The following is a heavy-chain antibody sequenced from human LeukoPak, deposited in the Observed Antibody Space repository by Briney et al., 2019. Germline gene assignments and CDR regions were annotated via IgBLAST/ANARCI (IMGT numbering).Heavy chain of an antibody. V-gene: IGHV3-43D*04. D-gene: IGHD3-10*01. CDR3: AKVFYGSGSYGTNYYGMDV. J-gene: IGHJ6*04. CDR2: ISWDGYST. CDR1: GFTFDDYA. Sequence: GGSLRLSCAASGFTFDDYAMHWVRQTPGKGLEWVSLISWDGYSTYYADSVKGRFTIPRDNSKNSLYLQMNSLRAEDTALYYCAKVFYGSGSYGTNYYGMDVWGKGTTVTVSS.